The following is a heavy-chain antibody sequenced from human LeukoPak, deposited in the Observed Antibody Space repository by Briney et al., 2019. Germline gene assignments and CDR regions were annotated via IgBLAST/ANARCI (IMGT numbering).Heavy chain of an antibody. V-gene: IGHV1-46*01. CDR3: STSVGGTEFDS. CDR1: GYTFSRQY. D-gene: IGHD3-16*01. J-gene: IGHJ4*02. Sequence: ASVKVSCKASGYTFSRQYMHFVRQAPGQGLEWMGIINPSSGNTNYAQKFQGRVTMTRDTPTSTIYMDLSSLRSDDTAVYYCSTSVGGTEFDSWGQGDLVTVSS. CDR2: INPSSGNT.